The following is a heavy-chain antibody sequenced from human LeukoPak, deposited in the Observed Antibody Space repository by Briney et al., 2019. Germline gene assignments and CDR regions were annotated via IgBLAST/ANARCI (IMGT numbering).Heavy chain of an antibody. CDR1: GGSISSYY. CDR2: IYYSGST. D-gene: IGHD3-22*01. V-gene: IGHV4-59*01. J-gene: IGHJ5*02. Sequence: PSETLSLTCTVSGGSISSYYWSWIRQPPGKGLEWIGCIYYSGSTNYNPSLKSRVTVSVDTSKNQFSLRLSSVTAADTAVYYCARVRRNDYYDSSGYYYRWFDPWGQGTLVTVSS. CDR3: ARVRRNDYYDSSGYYYRWFDP.